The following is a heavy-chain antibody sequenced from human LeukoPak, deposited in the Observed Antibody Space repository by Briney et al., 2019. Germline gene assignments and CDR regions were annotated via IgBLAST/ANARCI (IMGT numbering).Heavy chain of an antibody. Sequence: GESLKISCKGSGYSFTSYWIGWVRQMPGKGLEWMGIIYPGDSDTRYSPSFQGQVTISADKSISTAYLQWSSLKASDTAMYYCASQREGKAAAGNNCSAPWAQEPLVTASS. CDR3: ASQREGKAAAGNNCSAP. V-gene: IGHV5-51*01. D-gene: IGHD6-13*01. CDR1: GYSFTSYW. J-gene: IGHJ5*02. CDR2: IYPGDSDT.